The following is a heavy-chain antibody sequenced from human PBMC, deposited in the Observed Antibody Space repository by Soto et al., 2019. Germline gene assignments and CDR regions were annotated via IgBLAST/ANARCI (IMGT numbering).Heavy chain of an antibody. D-gene: IGHD2-21*02. CDR2: IYWDDDK. CDR1: AFSLSTGGVG. CDR3: IQSRCGGDCLQSYASYYYYGMDV. V-gene: IGHV2-5*02. J-gene: IGHJ6*02. Sequence: QITLKESGPTLVKPTQTLTLTCTFSAFSLSTGGVGVGWIGQHQGKALEWLALIYWDDDKRYSPSLRSRLTITKDTSNNQVVLSMTNMDPVDTATYDCIQSRCGGDCLQSYASYYYYGMDVWGQGTTVTVSS.